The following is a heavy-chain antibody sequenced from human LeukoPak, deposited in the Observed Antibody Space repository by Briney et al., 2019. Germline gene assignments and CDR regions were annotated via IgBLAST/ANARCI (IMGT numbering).Heavy chain of an antibody. CDR3: ARSPPIYCSGGSCYYFDY. V-gene: IGHV4-34*01. CDR2: INHSGST. D-gene: IGHD2-15*01. J-gene: IGHJ4*02. Sequence: SETLSLTCAVYGGSFSGYYWSWLRQSRGKGLEWIGEINHSGSTNYNPSLKSRVTMSVDTSKNQFSLKLSSVTASDTAVYYCARSPPIYCSGGSCYYFDYWGQGTLVTASS. CDR1: GGSFSGYY.